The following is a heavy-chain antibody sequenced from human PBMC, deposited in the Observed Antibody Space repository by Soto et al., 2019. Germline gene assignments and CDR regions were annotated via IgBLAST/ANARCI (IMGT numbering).Heavy chain of an antibody. J-gene: IGHJ4*02. CDR1: GYTFTSYG. CDR2: ISAYNGNT. CDR3: AIDRCSSTSCYPYCFDY. D-gene: IGHD2-2*01. Sequence: GASVKVACKAYGYTFTSYGISWVRQAPGQGLERMGWISAYNGNTTYAQKLQGRVTMTTDTSTSTSYMERSSLRSEDTAVYYCAIDRCSSTSCYPYCFDYWGQGTLVTVSS. V-gene: IGHV1-18*01.